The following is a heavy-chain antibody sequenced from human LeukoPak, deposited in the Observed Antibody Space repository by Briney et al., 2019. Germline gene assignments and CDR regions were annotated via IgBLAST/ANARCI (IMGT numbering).Heavy chain of an antibody. CDR3: ARGGQYGSGSYYTYYYYGMDV. CDR1: GGSISSYY. V-gene: IGHV4-4*07. D-gene: IGHD3-10*01. J-gene: IGHJ6*02. Sequence: SETLPLTCTVSGGSISSYYWSWIRQPAGKGLEWIGRIYTSGSTNYNPSPKSRVTMSVDTSKNQFSLKLSSVTAADTAVYYCARGGQYGSGSYYTYYYYGMDVWGQGTTVTVSS. CDR2: IYTSGST.